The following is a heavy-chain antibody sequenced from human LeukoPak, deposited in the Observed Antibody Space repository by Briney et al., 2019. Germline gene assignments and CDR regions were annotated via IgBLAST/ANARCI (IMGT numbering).Heavy chain of an antibody. CDR2: IYYSGST. CDR3: ARDPGRTGDSDY. V-gene: IGHV4-39*07. J-gene: IGHJ4*02. CDR1: GGSISSSSYY. Sequence: SETLSLTCTVSGGSISSSSYYWGWIRQPPGKGLEWIGSIYYSGSTYYNPSLKSRVTISVDTSKNQFSLKLSSVTAADTAVYYCARDPGRTGDSDYWGQGTLVTVSS. D-gene: IGHD7-27*01.